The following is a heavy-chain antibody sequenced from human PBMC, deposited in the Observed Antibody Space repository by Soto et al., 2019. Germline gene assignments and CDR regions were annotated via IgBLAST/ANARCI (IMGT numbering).Heavy chain of an antibody. CDR1: GGSFSGYY. Sequence: QVQLQQWGAGLLKPSETLSLTCAVYGGSFSGYYWSWIRQPPGKGLEWIGEINHSGSTNYKPSLKSRGTISVDTSKNQFSLKLSSVTAADTAVYYCARGGIVVVVAATRNFDYWGQGTLVTVSS. CDR3: ARGGIVVVVAATRNFDY. D-gene: IGHD2-15*01. V-gene: IGHV4-34*01. CDR2: INHSGST. J-gene: IGHJ4*02.